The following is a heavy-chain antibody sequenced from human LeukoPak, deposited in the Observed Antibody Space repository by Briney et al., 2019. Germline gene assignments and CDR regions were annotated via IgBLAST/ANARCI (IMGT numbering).Heavy chain of an antibody. Sequence: GGSLRLSCAASGFSFSSYGMHWVRQAPGKGLEWVTFIRYDGSDKFYADSVKGRFTTSRDDSRSTLYLQMNSLRAEDTAVYYCAKAGELPLAYYYYMDVWGKGPRSPSP. CDR3: AKAGELPLAYYYYMDV. J-gene: IGHJ6*03. CDR2: IRYDGSDK. V-gene: IGHV3-30*02. CDR1: GFSFSSYG. D-gene: IGHD1-26*01.